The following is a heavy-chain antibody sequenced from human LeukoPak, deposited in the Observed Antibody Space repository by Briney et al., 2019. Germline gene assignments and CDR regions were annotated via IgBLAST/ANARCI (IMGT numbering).Heavy chain of an antibody. CDR2: ISGSGGNT. Sequence: GGSLRLSCAGSGFTFSRYWMTWVRQAPGKGLEWVSAISGSGGNTYYADSVKGRFTISRDNSKNTLYLQMNSLRAEDTAVYYCAKVGYYYGSGSPHFFDYWGQGTLVTVSS. J-gene: IGHJ4*02. CDR3: AKVGYYYGSGSPHFFDY. V-gene: IGHV3-23*01. CDR1: GFTFSRYW. D-gene: IGHD3-10*01.